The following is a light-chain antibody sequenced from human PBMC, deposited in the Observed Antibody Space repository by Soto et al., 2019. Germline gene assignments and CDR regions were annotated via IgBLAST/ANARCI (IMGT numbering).Light chain of an antibody. Sequence: EIVLTQSPATLSLSPGERATLSCRASQSISTNLAWYQQRPGQAPRLLIYDASNRASGIPARFSGRGSGTDFTLTISSLEPEDFAVYYCQQRYNWPPLTFGGGTKVEI. CDR1: QSISTN. CDR2: DAS. CDR3: QQRYNWPPLT. J-gene: IGKJ4*01. V-gene: IGKV3-11*01.